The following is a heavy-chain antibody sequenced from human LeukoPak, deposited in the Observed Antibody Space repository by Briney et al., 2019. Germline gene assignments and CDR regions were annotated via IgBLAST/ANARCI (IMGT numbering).Heavy chain of an antibody. CDR1: GFTFSSHV. Sequence: GGSLRLSCAVSGFTFSSHVMSWVRQAPGKGLEWVSYISSSGSTIYYADSVKGRFTIYRDNAKNSFYLQMNSLRAEDTAVYYCARGRGHDFWSGYPLEYWGQGTLLSVSS. D-gene: IGHD3-3*01. CDR3: ARGRGHDFWSGYPLEY. J-gene: IGHJ4*02. V-gene: IGHV3-48*03. CDR2: ISSSGSTI.